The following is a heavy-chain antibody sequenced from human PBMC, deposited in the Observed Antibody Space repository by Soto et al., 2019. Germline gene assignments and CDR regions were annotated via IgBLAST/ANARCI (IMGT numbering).Heavy chain of an antibody. D-gene: IGHD3-16*01. Sequence: EVQLVESGGGLVQPGGSLRLSCAASGFTFSSYDMHWVRQATGKGLEWVSAIGTAGDTYYPGSVKSRFTISRENAKNSLYLQMNSLRAGDTAVYYCARWRSNYGIDVWGQGTTVTVSS. CDR1: GFTFSSYD. V-gene: IGHV3-13*01. CDR3: ARWRSNYGIDV. J-gene: IGHJ6*02. CDR2: IGTAGDT.